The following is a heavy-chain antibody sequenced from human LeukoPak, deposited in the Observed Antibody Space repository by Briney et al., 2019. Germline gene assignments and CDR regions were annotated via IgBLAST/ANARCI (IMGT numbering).Heavy chain of an antibody. Sequence: EASVKVSCKASGYTFTGYYMHWVRQAPGQGLEWMGWINPNSGGTNYAQKFQGRVTMTRDTSISTAYMELSRLRSDDTAVYYCARGYCSGGSCYDIDYWGQGTLVTVSS. CDR1: GYTFTGYY. D-gene: IGHD2-15*01. CDR2: INPNSGGT. CDR3: ARGYCSGGSCYDIDY. J-gene: IGHJ4*02. V-gene: IGHV1-2*02.